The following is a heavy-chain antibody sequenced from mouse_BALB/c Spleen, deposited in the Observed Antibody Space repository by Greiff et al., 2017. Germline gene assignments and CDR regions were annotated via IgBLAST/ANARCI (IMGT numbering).Heavy chain of an antibody. CDR3: ARGFTTVGYYFDY. CDR1: GYTFTSYW. V-gene: IGHV1S132*01. D-gene: IGHD1-1*01. J-gene: IGHJ2*01. Sequence: QVQLQQSGAELVKPGASVKLSCKTSGYTFTSYWIQWVKQRPGQGLGWIGEIFPGTGTTYYNEKFKGKATLTIDTSSSTAYMQLSSLTSEDSAVYFCARGFTTVGYYFDYWGQGTTRTVSS. CDR2: IFPGTGTT.